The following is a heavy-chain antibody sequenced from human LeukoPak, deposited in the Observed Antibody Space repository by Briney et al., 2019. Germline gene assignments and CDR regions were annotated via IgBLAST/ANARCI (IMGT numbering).Heavy chain of an antibody. CDR3: ATEYSSGWYGGFDY. CDR1: GYTLTELS. V-gene: IGHV1-24*01. J-gene: IGHJ4*02. CDR2: FDPEDGET. D-gene: IGHD6-19*01. Sequence: ASVKVSCKVSGYTLTELSMHWVRQAPGKGLEWMGGFDPEDGETIYAQKFQGRVTMTEDTSTDTAYMELSRLRSEDTAVYYCATEYSSGWYGGFDYWGQGTLVTVSS.